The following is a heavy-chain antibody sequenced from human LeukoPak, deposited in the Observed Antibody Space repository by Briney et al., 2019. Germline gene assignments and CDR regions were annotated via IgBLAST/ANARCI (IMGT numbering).Heavy chain of an antibody. CDR2: IFYSGST. V-gene: IGHV4-30-4*01. D-gene: IGHD3-3*01. CDR1: GGSISSGDYY. Sequence: PSETLSLTCTVSGGSISSGDYYWSWLRQPPGKGLEWSGYIFYSGSTYYNPSLKSRITVSVDTSKNQFSLKLSSVTAADTAVYYCARVKGAGVVIIDYWGQGTLVTVSS. CDR3: ARVKGAGVVIIDY. J-gene: IGHJ4*02.